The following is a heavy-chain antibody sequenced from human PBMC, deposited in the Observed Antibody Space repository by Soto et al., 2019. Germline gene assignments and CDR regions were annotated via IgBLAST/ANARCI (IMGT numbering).Heavy chain of an antibody. CDR2: IIPIFGTA. J-gene: IGHJ4*02. Sequence: SVKVSCKASGGTFSSYAISWVRQAPGQGLEWMGGIIPIFGTANYAQKFQGRVTITADESTSTAYMELSSLRSEDTAVYYCARQVTSDYYDSSGYYPGFDYWGQGTLVTVSS. D-gene: IGHD3-22*01. V-gene: IGHV1-69*13. CDR1: GGTFSSYA. CDR3: ARQVTSDYYDSSGYYPGFDY.